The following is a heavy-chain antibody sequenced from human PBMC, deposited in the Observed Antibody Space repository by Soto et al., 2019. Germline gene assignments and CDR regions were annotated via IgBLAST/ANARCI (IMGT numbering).Heavy chain of an antibody. V-gene: IGHV1-69*13. D-gene: IGHD3-22*01. CDR2: IIPIFGTA. J-gene: IGHJ3*02. Sequence: SVKVSCKASGGTFSSYAISWVRQAPVQGLEWMGGIIPIFGTANYAQKFQGRVTITADESTSTAYMELSSLRSEDTAVYYCARSRYYDSSGYSIVWAFDIWGQGTMVTVSS. CDR1: GGTFSSYA. CDR3: ARSRYYDSSGYSIVWAFDI.